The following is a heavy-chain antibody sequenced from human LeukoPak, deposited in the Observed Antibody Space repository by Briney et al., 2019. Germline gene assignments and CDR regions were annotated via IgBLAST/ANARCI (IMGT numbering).Heavy chain of an antibody. V-gene: IGHV3-43*01. D-gene: IGHD7-27*01. CDR1: GFTFDDYT. CDR2: ISWDGGST. J-gene: IGHJ4*02. Sequence: GGSLRLSCAASGFTFDDYTMHWVRQAPGKGLEWVSLISWDGGSTYYADSVKGRFTISRDNSKNSLYLQMNSLRAEDTAVYYCARKSNWDLPDYWGQGTLVTVSS. CDR3: ARKSNWDLPDY.